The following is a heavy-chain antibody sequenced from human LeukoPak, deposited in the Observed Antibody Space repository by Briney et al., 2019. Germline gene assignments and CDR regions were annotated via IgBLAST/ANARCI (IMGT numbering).Heavy chain of an antibody. CDR2: MNPNSGNT. D-gene: IGHD1-20*01. V-gene: IGHV1-8*01. J-gene: IGHJ4*02. CDR1: GYTFTSYD. CDR3: ARVGSITGTKGFFGY. Sequence: ASMKVSCKASGYTFTSYDINWVRQATGQGLEWMVWMNPNSGNTGYAQKFQGRVTMTRNTSISTAYMELSSLRSEDTAVYYCARVGSITGTKGFFGYWGQGTLVTVSS.